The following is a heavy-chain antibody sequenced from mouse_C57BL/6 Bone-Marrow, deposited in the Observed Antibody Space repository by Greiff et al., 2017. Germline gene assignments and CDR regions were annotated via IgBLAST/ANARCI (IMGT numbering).Heavy chain of an antibody. V-gene: IGHV1-81*01. Sequence: VKLMESGAELARPGASVKLSCKASGYTFTSYGISWVKQRTGQGLEWIGEIYPRSGNTYYNEKFKGKDTLTADKSSSTAYMELRSLTSEDSAVYFCARFKLRVGFYAMDDWGQGTSVTVSS. CDR2: IYPRSGNT. J-gene: IGHJ4*01. CDR3: ARFKLRVGFYAMDD. D-gene: IGHD1-1*01. CDR1: GYTFTSYG.